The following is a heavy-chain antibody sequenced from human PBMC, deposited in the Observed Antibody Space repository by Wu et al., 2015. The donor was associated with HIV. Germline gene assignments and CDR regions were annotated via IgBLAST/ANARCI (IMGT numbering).Heavy chain of an antibody. CDR1: GDTFSSYT. D-gene: IGHD2-8*01. CDR2: IIPIFGTA. J-gene: IGHJ4*02. Sequence: QVQLIQSGAEVKKPGSSVKVSCKASGDTFSSYTFSWVRQAPGQGLEWMGGIIPIFGTANYAQKFQGRVTITADESTSTAYMELSSLRSEDTAVYYCARGPLRGYYFDYVGPGNPGHRLL. CDR3: ARGPLRGYYFDY. V-gene: IGHV1-69*12.